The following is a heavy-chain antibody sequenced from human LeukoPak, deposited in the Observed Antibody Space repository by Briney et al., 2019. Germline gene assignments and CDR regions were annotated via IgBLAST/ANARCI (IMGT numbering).Heavy chain of an antibody. CDR1: GGSFSGYY. CDR2: INHSGST. D-gene: IGHD3-3*01. CDR3: ARGPGMSDFWSGYVDY. V-gene: IGHV4-34*01. Sequence: SETLSLTCAVYGGSFSGYYWSWLRQPPGKGLEWIGEINHSGSTNYNPSLKSRVTISVDTSKNQFSLKLSSVTAADTAVYYCARGPGMSDFWSGYVDYWGQGTLVTVSS. J-gene: IGHJ4*02.